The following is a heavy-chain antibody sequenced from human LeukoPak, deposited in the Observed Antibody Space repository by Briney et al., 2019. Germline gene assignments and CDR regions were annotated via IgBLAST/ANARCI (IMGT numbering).Heavy chain of an antibody. J-gene: IGHJ4*02. CDR2: GHYSGNT. Sequence: SETLSLTCTVSGTSITSYYWNWIRQAPGQGPEWIGYGHYSGNTKYNPPLKSRVTISVDTSKNQFSLRLSSVTAADTAVNFCAKWASDNRAFDLWGQGTLVTVSS. D-gene: IGHD2-8*01. CDR1: GTSITSYY. CDR3: AKWASDNRAFDL. V-gene: IGHV4-59*08.